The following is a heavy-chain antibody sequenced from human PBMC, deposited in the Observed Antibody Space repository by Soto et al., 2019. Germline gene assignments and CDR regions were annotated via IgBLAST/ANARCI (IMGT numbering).Heavy chain of an antibody. J-gene: IGHJ6*02. Sequence: EVQLVESGGGLVQPGGSLRLSCAASGFTFSSYWMSWVRQAPGKGLEWVANIKQDGSEKYYVDSVKGRFTISRDNAKNSLYLQMNSLRAVDTAVYYCARDVGYCISTSCYPDYYYGMDVWGQGTTVTVSS. CDR3: ARDVGYCISTSCYPDYYYGMDV. D-gene: IGHD2-2*03. V-gene: IGHV3-7*01. CDR2: IKQDGSEK. CDR1: GFTFSSYW.